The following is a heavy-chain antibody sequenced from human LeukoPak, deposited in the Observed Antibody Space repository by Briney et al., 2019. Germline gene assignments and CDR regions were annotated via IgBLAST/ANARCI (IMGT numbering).Heavy chain of an antibody. Sequence: GRSLRLSCTASGFTFDDYAMHWVRQAPGKGLEWVSGISWNSGSIGYADSVRGRFTISRDNAKNSLYLQMNSLRAEDTALYYCAKDISDEGSTWFDPWGQGTLVTVSS. CDR2: ISWNSGSI. CDR3: AKDISDEGSTWFDP. D-gene: IGHD3-10*01. J-gene: IGHJ5*02. CDR1: GFTFDDYA. V-gene: IGHV3-9*01.